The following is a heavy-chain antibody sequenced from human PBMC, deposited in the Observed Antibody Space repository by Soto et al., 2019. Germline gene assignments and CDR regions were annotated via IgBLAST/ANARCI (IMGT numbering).Heavy chain of an antibody. CDR1: GFTFTSSA. D-gene: IGHD2-2*01. CDR3: AREGFVLVPTTVNSDYYYYAMDV. Sequence: SVKVSCKASGFTFTSSAMQWMRQAPGQGLEWMGGIIPRSATSNYAQKFQGRVTITADESTNTAYMELCSLRSEDTAVYYCAREGFVLVPTTVNSDYYYYAMDVWGQGTTVTVSS. CDR2: IIPRSATS. V-gene: IGHV1-69*13. J-gene: IGHJ6*02.